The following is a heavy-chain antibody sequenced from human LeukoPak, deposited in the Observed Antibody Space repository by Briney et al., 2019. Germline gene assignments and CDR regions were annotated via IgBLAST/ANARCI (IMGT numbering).Heavy chain of an antibody. CDR3: ARFGYVAAVDV. D-gene: IGHD2-15*01. CDR2: INPAGSET. J-gene: IGHJ4*02. Sequence: GGSLRLSCAASGFSFSAYWMTWVRQAPGTGLEWVANINPAGSETYYVDPVKGRFGISRDNAKYLVYLQMSSLRAEDTAVYHCARFGYVAAVDVWGQGTPVTVSS. CDR1: GFSFSAYW. V-gene: IGHV3-7*01.